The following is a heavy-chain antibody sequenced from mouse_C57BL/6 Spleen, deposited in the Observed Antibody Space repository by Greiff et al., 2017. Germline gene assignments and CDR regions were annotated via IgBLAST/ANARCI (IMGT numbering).Heavy chain of an antibody. Sequence: VKLQQPGAELVKPGASVKLSCKASGYTFTSYWMHWVKQRPGRGLEWIGRIDPNSGGTKYNEKFKSKATLTVDKPSSTAYMQLSSLTSEDSAVYDCAREGLTTVVTPDYWGQGTTLTVSS. CDR1: GYTFTSYW. J-gene: IGHJ2*01. D-gene: IGHD1-1*01. V-gene: IGHV1-72*01. CDR3: AREGLTTVVTPDY. CDR2: IDPNSGGT.